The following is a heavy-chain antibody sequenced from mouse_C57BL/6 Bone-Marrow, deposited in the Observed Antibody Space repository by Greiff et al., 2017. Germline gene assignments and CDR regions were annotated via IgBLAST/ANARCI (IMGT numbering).Heavy chain of an antibody. Sequence: VQRVESGAELVKPGASVKISCKASGYAFSSYWMNWVKQRPGKGLEWIGQIYPGDGDTNYNGKFKGKATLTADKSSSTAYMQLSSLTSEDSAVYFCARKGGTITTVVAPGFDVWGTGTTVTVSS. CDR1: GYAFSSYW. V-gene: IGHV1-80*01. CDR3: ARKGGTITTVVAPGFDV. J-gene: IGHJ1*03. CDR2: IYPGDGDT. D-gene: IGHD1-1*01.